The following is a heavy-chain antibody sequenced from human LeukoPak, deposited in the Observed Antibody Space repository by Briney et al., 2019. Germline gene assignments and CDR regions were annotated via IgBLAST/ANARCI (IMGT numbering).Heavy chain of an antibody. J-gene: IGHJ4*02. Sequence: GESLKISCKGSGYSFTSYWIGWVRQMPGKGLEWMGIIYPGDSDTRYSPSFQGQVTISADKSISTAYLQWSSLKASDTAMYYCARLAYKTTRSYRSYYFDYWGQGTLVTVSS. CDR1: GYSFTSYW. V-gene: IGHV5-51*01. CDR2: IYPGDSDT. CDR3: ARLAYKTTRSYRSYYFDY. D-gene: IGHD1-26*01.